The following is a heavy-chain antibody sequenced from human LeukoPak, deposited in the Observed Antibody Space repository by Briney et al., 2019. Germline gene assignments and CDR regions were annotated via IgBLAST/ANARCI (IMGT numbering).Heavy chain of an antibody. Sequence: GGSLRLSCAASGFTFNNYAMSWVRQAPGRGLEWVSTISDRGGYTYYTDSVKGRFTISRDNSMNTLYLQMNSLRAEDTAVYYCAKVFRSHFLGGKRAYYFDYWGQGTLVTVSS. CDR1: GFTFNNYA. D-gene: IGHD3-16*01. CDR2: ISDRGGYT. J-gene: IGHJ4*02. CDR3: AKVFRSHFLGGKRAYYFDY. V-gene: IGHV3-23*01.